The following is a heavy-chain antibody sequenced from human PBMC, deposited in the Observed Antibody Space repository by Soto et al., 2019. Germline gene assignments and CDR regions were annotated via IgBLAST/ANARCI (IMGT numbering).Heavy chain of an antibody. D-gene: IGHD3-16*02. J-gene: IGHJ6*02. V-gene: IGHV3-30-3*01. CDR2: ISYDGSNK. Sequence: QVQLVESGGGVVQPGRSLRLSCAASGFTFSSYAMHWVRQAPGKGLEWVAVISYDGSNKYYADSVKGRFTISRDNSKNXLXXQMNSLRAEDTAVYYCARDLRDDYVWGSYRRGMDVWGQGTTVTVSS. CDR3: ARDLRDDYVWGSYRRGMDV. CDR1: GFTFSSYA.